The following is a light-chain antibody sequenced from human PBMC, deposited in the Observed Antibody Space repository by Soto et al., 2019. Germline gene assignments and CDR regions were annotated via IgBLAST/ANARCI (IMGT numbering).Light chain of an antibody. CDR2: DAS. CDR3: QQRTDWPTIT. J-gene: IGKJ5*01. V-gene: IGKV3-11*01. Sequence: EIVLTQSPATLSLSPGERATLSCGASQSVRTVLAWYQQKPGQAPRLLIYDASTRAADVPARFGGSGSVTDFTLSISNLESEDFGVYYCQQRTDWPTITFGQGTRLDIK. CDR1: QSVRTV.